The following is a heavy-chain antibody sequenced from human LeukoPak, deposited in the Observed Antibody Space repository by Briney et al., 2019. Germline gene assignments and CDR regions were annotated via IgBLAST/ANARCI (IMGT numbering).Heavy chain of an antibody. CDR1: GYTFTGYY. J-gene: IGHJ5*02. D-gene: IGHD4-23*01. V-gene: IGHV1-2*02. Sequence: ASVKVSCKASGYTFTGYYMHWVRQAPGQGLEWMGWIDPNSGGTNYAQKFRGRVTMTRDTSISTAYMELSRLRSDDTAVYYCARDYVSIQTYGGNLNWFDPWGQGTLVTVFS. CDR2: IDPNSGGT. CDR3: ARDYVSIQTYGGNLNWFDP.